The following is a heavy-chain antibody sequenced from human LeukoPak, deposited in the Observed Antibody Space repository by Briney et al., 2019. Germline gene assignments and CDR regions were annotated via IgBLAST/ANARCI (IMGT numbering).Heavy chain of an antibody. Sequence: PGGSLRLSCAASGFNFSSCWLSWDRQAPGKGLEWVANIKQGGREKYYVDSVRGRFTISRDNAKNSLYLQMNSLRAEDTAVYYCAGSPIGLPLWGYYFDNWGQGTLVTVSS. CDR3: AGSPIGLPLWGYYFDN. D-gene: IGHD2-21*01. J-gene: IGHJ4*01. CDR2: IKQGGREK. CDR1: GFNFSSCW. V-gene: IGHV3-7*01.